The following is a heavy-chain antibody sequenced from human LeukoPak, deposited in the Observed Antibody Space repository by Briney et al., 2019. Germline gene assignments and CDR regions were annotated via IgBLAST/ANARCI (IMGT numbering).Heavy chain of an antibody. CDR3: ARGYKDIVVVPAAGYRYYYYYMDV. V-gene: IGHV1-8*03. Sequence: ASVKVSCKASGYTFTSYDINWVRQATGQGLEWMGWMNPNSGNTGYAQKFQGRVTITRNTSISTAYMELSSLRSEDTAVYYCARGYKDIVVVPAAGYRYYYYYMDVWGKGTTVTVSS. CDR1: GYTFTSYD. J-gene: IGHJ6*03. D-gene: IGHD2-2*01. CDR2: MNPNSGNT.